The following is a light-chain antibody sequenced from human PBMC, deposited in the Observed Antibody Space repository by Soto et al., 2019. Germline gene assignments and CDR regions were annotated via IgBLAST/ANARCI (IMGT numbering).Light chain of an antibody. V-gene: IGLV1-40*01. CDR1: GSNVGASYD. CDR2: KNN. CDR3: QSYDNILSGPL. Sequence: QSVLTQPPSVSGAPGQTITMSCTGSGSNVGASYDVHWYQVLPGAGPRLLIYKNNNRPSGVPDRFSGSKSGTSASLAITGLRAEDEVDYYCQSYDNILSGPLFGGGTKVTVL. J-gene: IGLJ3*02.